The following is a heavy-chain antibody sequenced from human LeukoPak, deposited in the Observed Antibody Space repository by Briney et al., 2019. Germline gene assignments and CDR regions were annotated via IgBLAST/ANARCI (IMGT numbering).Heavy chain of an antibody. V-gene: IGHV3-15*01. CDR2: IRNKTDGGTP. J-gene: IGHJ4*02. D-gene: IGHD5-18*01. CDR3: TTGLDTLLALFDY. Sequence: GGSLRLFCVGSGFHFSKPGMNWVRQDPGKGLEWVGHIRNKTDGGTPDYAAPVKARFSISRNDSRNTLYLQRNSLKTEDTAVYYCTTGLDTLLALFDYWGQGTMVTVSS. CDR1: GFHFSKPG.